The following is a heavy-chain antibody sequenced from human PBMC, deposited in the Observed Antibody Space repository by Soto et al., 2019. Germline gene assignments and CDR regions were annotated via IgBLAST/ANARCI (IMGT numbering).Heavy chain of an antibody. CDR1: GGTFSSYA. Sequence: SVKVSCKASGGTFSSYAISWVRQAPGQGLEWMGGIIPIFGTANYAQKFQGRVTITADKSTGTAYMELSSLRSEDTAVYYCARDSSTDTAMVTSQYYYYGMDVWGQGTTVTVSS. J-gene: IGHJ6*02. D-gene: IGHD5-18*01. CDR2: IIPIFGTA. CDR3: ARDSSTDTAMVTSQYYYYGMDV. V-gene: IGHV1-69*06.